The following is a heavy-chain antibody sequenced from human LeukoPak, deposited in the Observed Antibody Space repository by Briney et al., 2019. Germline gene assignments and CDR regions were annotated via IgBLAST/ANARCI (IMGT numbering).Heavy chain of an antibody. CDR1: GVSFSGYY. CDR3: ASSCSGGSCSTPTRLDY. D-gene: IGHD2-15*01. Sequence: PSETLSLTCAVYGVSFSGYYWSWIRQPPGKGLEWIGEINHSGSTNYNPSLKSRVTISVDTSKNQFSLKLSSVTAADTAVYYCASSCSGGSCSTPTRLDYWGQGTLVTVSS. J-gene: IGHJ4*02. CDR2: INHSGST. V-gene: IGHV4-34*01.